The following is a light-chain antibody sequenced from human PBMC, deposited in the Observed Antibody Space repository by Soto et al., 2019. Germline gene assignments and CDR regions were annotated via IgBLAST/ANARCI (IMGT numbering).Light chain of an antibody. CDR1: SSDVGGYNY. CDR3: CSYAGSYKVV. CDR2: DVS. J-gene: IGLJ2*01. Sequence: QSALTQPRSVSGSPGQSVTISCTGTSSDVGGYNYVSWYQQHPGKAPKLMIYDVSKRPSGVPDRFSGSKSGNTASLTISGLQAEDEAEYYCCSYAGSYKVVFGGGTKVTVL. V-gene: IGLV2-11*01.